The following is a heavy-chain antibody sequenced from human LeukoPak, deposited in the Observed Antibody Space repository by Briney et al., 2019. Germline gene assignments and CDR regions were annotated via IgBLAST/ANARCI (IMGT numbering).Heavy chain of an antibody. Sequence: GASVKVSCKASGYTFTGYYMHWVRQAPGQGLEWMGWINPNSGGTNYAQKFQGRVTMTRDTSISTAYMELSRLRSDDTAVYYCARDPLPATAMGNWFDPWGQGTLVTVSS. D-gene: IGHD5-18*01. V-gene: IGHV1-2*02. CDR2: INPNSGGT. CDR1: GYTFTGYY. CDR3: ARDPLPATAMGNWFDP. J-gene: IGHJ5*02.